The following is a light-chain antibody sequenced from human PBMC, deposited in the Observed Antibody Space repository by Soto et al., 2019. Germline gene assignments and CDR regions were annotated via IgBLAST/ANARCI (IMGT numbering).Light chain of an antibody. CDR3: HQYYSSSNS. Sequence: DIILTQSPDSLTVSLGERATINCKSSQSVLNNSRNKNYLAWYQHKPGQPPKLLIYCASTRESGVPDRFSGSGSETDFTLNISSLHAEDAAIYYCHQYYSSSNSFGQGTKLEIK. V-gene: IGKV4-1*01. CDR2: CAS. J-gene: IGKJ2*03. CDR1: QSVLNNSRNKNY.